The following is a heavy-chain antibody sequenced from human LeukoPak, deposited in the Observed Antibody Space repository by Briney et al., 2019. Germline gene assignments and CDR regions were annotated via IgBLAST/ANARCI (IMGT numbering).Heavy chain of an antibody. Sequence: SESLSLTCTVSGGSISGYYWSWIRQPPGKGLEWIDYITYSGSTNYNPSLKSRVTMSVDTSKNQFSLRLSSVTAADTAVYYCARHGSSYSFDCWGQGILVTVSS. CDR2: ITYSGST. J-gene: IGHJ4*02. CDR1: GGSISGYY. V-gene: IGHV4-59*08. CDR3: ARHGSSYSFDC. D-gene: IGHD6-13*01.